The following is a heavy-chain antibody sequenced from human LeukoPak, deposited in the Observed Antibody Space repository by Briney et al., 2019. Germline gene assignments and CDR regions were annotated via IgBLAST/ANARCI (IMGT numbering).Heavy chain of an antibody. CDR2: ISGSGGST. CDR1: GFTFSSYA. J-gene: IGHJ3*02. Sequence: GGSLRLSCAASGFTFSSYAMSWLRKAPGKGLEWVSAISGSGGSTYYADSVKGRFTISRDNSKNTLYLQMNSLRAEDTAVYYCAKEIVVVPAAIGHDDFDIWGQGTMVTVSS. D-gene: IGHD2-2*01. V-gene: IGHV3-23*01. CDR3: AKEIVVVPAAIGHDDFDI.